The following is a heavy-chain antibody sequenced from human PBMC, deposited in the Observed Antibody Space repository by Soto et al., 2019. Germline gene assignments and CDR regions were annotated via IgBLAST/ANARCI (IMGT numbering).Heavy chain of an antibody. V-gene: IGHV3-30*18. D-gene: IGHD2-2*01. Sequence: PGGSLRLSCAASGFTFSSYGMHWVRQAPGKGLEWVAVISYDGSNKYYADSVKGRFTISRDNSKNTLYLQMNSLRAEDTAVYYCAKAGYCSSTSCYHFGAFDIWGQGTMVTVSS. CDR3: AKAGYCSSTSCYHFGAFDI. CDR2: ISYDGSNK. CDR1: GFTFSSYG. J-gene: IGHJ3*02.